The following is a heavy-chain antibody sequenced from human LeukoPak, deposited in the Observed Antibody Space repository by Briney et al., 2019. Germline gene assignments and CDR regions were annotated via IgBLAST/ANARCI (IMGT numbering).Heavy chain of an antibody. CDR2: ISSSGSTI. CDR3: ARDGNYYDSSGYLDY. D-gene: IGHD3-22*01. CDR1: GFTFSDYY. V-gene: IGHV3-11*01. Sequence: PGGSLRLSCAASGFTFSDYYMSWIRQAPGKGLEWVSYISSSGSTIYYADSVKGRFTISRDNAKNSLNLQMNSLRAEDTAVYYCARDGNYYDSSGYLDYWGQGTLVTVSS. J-gene: IGHJ4*02.